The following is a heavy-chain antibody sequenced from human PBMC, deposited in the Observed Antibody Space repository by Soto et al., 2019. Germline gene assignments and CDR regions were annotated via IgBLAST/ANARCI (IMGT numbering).Heavy chain of an antibody. V-gene: IGHV3-23*01. CDR3: AKDLNYDILTGNPHDWFDP. CDR1: GFTFSSYA. CDR2: ISGSGGST. Sequence: PGGSLRLSCAASGFTFSSYAMSWVRQAPGKGLEWVSAISGSGGSTYYAESVKGRFTISRDNSKNTLYLQMNSLRAEDTAVYYCAKDLNYDILTGNPHDWFDPWGQGTLVTVSS. D-gene: IGHD3-9*01. J-gene: IGHJ5*02.